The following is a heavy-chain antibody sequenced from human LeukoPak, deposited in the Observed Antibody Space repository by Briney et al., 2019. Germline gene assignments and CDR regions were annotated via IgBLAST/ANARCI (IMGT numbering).Heavy chain of an antibody. J-gene: IGHJ3*02. CDR1: GGTFSSYA. CDR2: IIPIFGTA. CDR3: ATSATVTSDAFGI. Sequence: SVKVSCKASGGTFSSYAISWVRQAPGQGLEWMGGIIPIFGTANYAQKFQGRVTITTDESTSTAYMELSSLRSEDTAVYYCATSATVTSDAFGIWGQGTMVTVSS. V-gene: IGHV1-69*05. D-gene: IGHD4-11*01.